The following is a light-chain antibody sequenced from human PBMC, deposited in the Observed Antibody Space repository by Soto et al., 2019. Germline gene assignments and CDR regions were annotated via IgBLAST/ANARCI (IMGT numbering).Light chain of an antibody. Sequence: QSLLTQPASVSGSPGQSITISCTGTSSDVGGYNYVSWYQQHPGKAPKLMIYDVSNRPSGVSNRFSGSKSGNTASLTIPGLQAEDEADYYCSSYTSSSTLSFVFGTGTKVTVL. CDR3: SSYTSSSTLSFV. CDR1: SSDVGGYNY. CDR2: DVS. V-gene: IGLV2-14*01. J-gene: IGLJ1*01.